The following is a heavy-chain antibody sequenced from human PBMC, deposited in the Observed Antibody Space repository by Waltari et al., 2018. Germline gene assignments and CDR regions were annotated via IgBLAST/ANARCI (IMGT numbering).Heavy chain of an antibody. CDR1: GFSVTPNY. D-gene: IGHD5-12*01. J-gene: IGHJ4*02. V-gene: IGHV3-66*01. CDR3: ATDRVATTAFDY. CDR2: MYSGGST. Sequence: EVQLVQSGGDLVQPGGSLRLSCEVSGFSVTPNYMTWVRQAPGKGLEWVSVMYSGGSTYYADSVKARFTVSRDSSKNTVYLQMTNLKTEDTAVYYCATDRVATTAFDYWGQGTLVTVSS.